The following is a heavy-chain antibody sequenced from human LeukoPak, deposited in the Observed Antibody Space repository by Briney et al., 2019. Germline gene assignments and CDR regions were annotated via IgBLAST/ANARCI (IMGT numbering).Heavy chain of an antibody. CDR3: ARVKYQLHQVVDY. Sequence: SQTLSLTCTVSGGSISSGDYYCSWIRQPPGKGLEWIGYIYYSGSTYYNPSLKSRVTISVDTSKNQFSLKLSSVTAADTAVYYCARVKYQLHQVVDYWGQGTLVTVSS. J-gene: IGHJ4*02. V-gene: IGHV4-30-4*08. CDR2: IYYSGST. CDR1: GGSISSGDYY. D-gene: IGHD2-2*01.